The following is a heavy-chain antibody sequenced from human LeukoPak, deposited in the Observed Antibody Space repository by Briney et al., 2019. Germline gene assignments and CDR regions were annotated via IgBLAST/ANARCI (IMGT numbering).Heavy chain of an antibody. V-gene: IGHV4-39*01. D-gene: IGHD3/OR15-3a*01. CDR3: ARRGAVGPNRGYPN. CDR2: IYSDGAT. Sequence: SETLSLTCTVSGDSVSSNRHYWGWIRQPPGKGLDWIASIYSDGATDYNPSLKSRLTISIDTPKNQFSLRLGSVTAADTAVYYCARRGAVGPNRGYPNWGQGTLVTVSS. J-gene: IGHJ4*02. CDR1: GDSVSSNRHY.